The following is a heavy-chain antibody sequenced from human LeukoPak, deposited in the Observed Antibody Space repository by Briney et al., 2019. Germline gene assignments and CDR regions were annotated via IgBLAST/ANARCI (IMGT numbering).Heavy chain of an antibody. V-gene: IGHV4-59*01. CDR2: IYYSGST. CDR1: GGSISSYY. CDR3: ASYSGYAGYFDY. D-gene: IGHD5-12*01. J-gene: IGHJ4*02. Sequence: SETLSLTCTVSGGSISSYYWSWIRQPPGKGLEWIGYIYYSGSTNCNPSLKSRVTISVDTSKNQFSLKLSSVTAADTAVYYCASYSGYAGYFDYWGQGTLVTVYS.